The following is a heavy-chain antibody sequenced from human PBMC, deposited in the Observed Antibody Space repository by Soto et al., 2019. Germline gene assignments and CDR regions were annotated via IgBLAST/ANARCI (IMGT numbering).Heavy chain of an antibody. V-gene: IGHV3-23*01. CDR2: ITGSGNTI. J-gene: IGHJ4*02. CDR1: GFSFNKYA. D-gene: IGHD5-18*01. CDR3: ARESSYGLGY. Sequence: PGGSLRLSCVASGFSFNKYAMIWVRQAPGKGQEWVSGITGSGNTIEYTASVKGRFTISRDNSKNTVYLQMDGLRAEDTAMYYCARESSYGLGYWGQGTLVTVSS.